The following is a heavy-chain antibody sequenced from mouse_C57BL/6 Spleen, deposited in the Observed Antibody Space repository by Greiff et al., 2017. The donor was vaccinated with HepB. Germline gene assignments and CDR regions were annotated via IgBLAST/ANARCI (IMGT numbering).Heavy chain of an antibody. CDR1: GYTFTDYD. J-gene: IGHJ3*01. Sequence: QVQLQQSGAELVRPGASVTLSCKASGYTFTDYDMHWVKQTPVHGLEWIGAIDPETGGTAYNQKFKGKAILTADKSSSTAYMELRSLTSEDSAVYDCTRVGDYDGTDWFAYWGQGTLVTVSA. CDR2: IDPETGGT. CDR3: TRVGDYDGTDWFAY. V-gene: IGHV1-15*01. D-gene: IGHD2-4*01.